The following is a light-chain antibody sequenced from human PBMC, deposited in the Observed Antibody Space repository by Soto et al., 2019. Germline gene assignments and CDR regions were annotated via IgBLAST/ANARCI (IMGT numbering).Light chain of an antibody. CDR2: DAS. J-gene: IGKJ3*01. Sequence: EIVLTQSPATLSLSPGERATLSCRASQSVSSYLAWYQQKPGQAPRLLIYDASNRATGIPARFSGSGSGTDFTLTISSLXPEDFAVYYCQQRSNWPPFTFGPGTKVDIK. CDR1: QSVSSY. V-gene: IGKV3-11*01. CDR3: QQRSNWPPFT.